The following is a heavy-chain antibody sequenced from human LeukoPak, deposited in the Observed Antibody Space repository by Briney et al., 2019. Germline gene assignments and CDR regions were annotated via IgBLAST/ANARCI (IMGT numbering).Heavy chain of an antibody. Sequence: GGSLRLPCTVSGFTVSSNSMSWIRQAPGEGLEWVSYISSSGSTIYYADSVKGRFTISRDNAKNSLYLQMNSLRAEDTAVYYCARDSAYYDFWSTYYYYYMDVWGKGTTVTVSS. CDR3: ARDSAYYDFWSTYYYYYMDV. V-gene: IGHV3-11*04. CDR2: ISSSGSTI. J-gene: IGHJ6*03. D-gene: IGHD3-3*01. CDR1: GFTVSSNS.